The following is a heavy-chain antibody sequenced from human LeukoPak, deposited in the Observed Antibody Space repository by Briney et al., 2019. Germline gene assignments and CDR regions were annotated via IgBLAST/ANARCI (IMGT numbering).Heavy chain of an antibody. CDR1: GFTFSSYA. Sequence: GGSLRLSCAASGFTFSSYAMSWVRQAPGKGLEWVSAISGSGGSTYYADSVKGRFTISRDNSKNTLYLQMNSLRAEDTAVYYCAKKEALGYCSSNSCYGDAFDIWGQGTMVTVSS. CDR2: ISGSGGST. CDR3: AKKEALGYCSSNSCYGDAFDI. J-gene: IGHJ3*02. D-gene: IGHD2-2*01. V-gene: IGHV3-23*01.